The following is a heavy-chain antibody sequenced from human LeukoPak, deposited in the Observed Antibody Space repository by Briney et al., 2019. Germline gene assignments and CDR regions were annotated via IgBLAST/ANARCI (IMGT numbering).Heavy chain of an antibody. CDR2: TFHSGST. Sequence: PSETLSLTCTVSGYSISSGFYWAWIRQPPGKGLEWIGSTFHSGSTYYNPYYPSLKSRATISADTSKNQFSLKLSSVTAADTAVYYCARDYYDRSGYVFEYWGQGSLVTVSS. CDR3: ARDYYDRSGYVFEY. D-gene: IGHD3-22*01. J-gene: IGHJ4*02. CDR1: GYSISSGFY. V-gene: IGHV4-38-2*02.